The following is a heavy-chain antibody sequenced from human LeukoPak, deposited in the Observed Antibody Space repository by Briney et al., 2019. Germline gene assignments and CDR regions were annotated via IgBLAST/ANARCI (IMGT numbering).Heavy chain of an antibody. D-gene: IGHD6-19*01. Sequence: GGSLRLSCAASGFTFGNYALNWVRQTPGKGLEWVSGIRGSAFTTYYADSLKGRFTISRGNSKNTLYLQMNSLRAEDTAVYYCAKGRSRDYSSGWYFDSWGQGTLVTVSS. CDR2: IRGSAFTT. CDR3: AKGRSRDYSSGWYFDS. V-gene: IGHV3-23*01. J-gene: IGHJ4*02. CDR1: GFTFGNYA.